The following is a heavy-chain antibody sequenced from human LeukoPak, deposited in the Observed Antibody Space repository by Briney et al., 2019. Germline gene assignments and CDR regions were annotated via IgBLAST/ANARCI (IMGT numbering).Heavy chain of an antibody. CDR2: VSSSGANT. CDR1: GYMFTSYN. D-gene: IGHD2-2*01. CDR3: ARDQHYATDY. J-gene: IGHJ4*02. Sequence: ASLKVSCKASGYMFTSYNMQWVRQAPGQGLEWMGMVSSSGANTKYAQEFRGRVTMTSDTSTSTAYMGLSSLISDDTAVYYCARDQHYATDYWGQGTLVTVCS. V-gene: IGHV1-46*03.